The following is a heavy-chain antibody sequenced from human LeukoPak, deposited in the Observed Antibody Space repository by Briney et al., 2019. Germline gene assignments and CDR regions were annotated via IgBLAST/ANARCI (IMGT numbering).Heavy chain of an antibody. CDR2: INAGNGNT. CDR1: GYTFTIYA. D-gene: IGHD6-13*01. CDR3: ARGTYSSSLGWFDP. V-gene: IGHV1-3*01. J-gene: IGHJ5*02. Sequence: ASVNVSCTASGYTFTIYAMHWVRQAPGQRLEWMGWINAGNGNTKYSQKFQGSVTITRDTSASTAYMELSSLRSEDTAVYYCARGTYSSSLGWFDPWGQGTLVTVSS.